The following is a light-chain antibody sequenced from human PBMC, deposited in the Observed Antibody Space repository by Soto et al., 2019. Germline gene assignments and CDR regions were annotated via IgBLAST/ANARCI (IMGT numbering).Light chain of an antibody. Sequence: EIIMTQSPDILSVSPGERATLSCRASQSVSSRLAWYQQKPGQAPRLLIHDASTRATGVPARFSGSGSGTEFNITISSLQSEDSAVYYCQQYNNWPRATFGGGTKVDIK. CDR1: QSVSSR. J-gene: IGKJ4*01. CDR3: QQYNNWPRAT. V-gene: IGKV3-15*01. CDR2: DAS.